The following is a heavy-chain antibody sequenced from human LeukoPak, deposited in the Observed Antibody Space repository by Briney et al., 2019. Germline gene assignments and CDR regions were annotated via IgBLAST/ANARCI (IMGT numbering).Heavy chain of an antibody. CDR1: GFTFSDYY. Sequence: GGSLRLSRAASGFTFSDYYMSWIRQAPGKGLEWVSYISSSGSTIYYADSVKGRFTISRDNAKNSLYLQMNSLRAEDTAVYYCAREASRDFWSGYSRSYYYYYYMDVWGKGTTVTVSS. CDR2: ISSSGSTI. J-gene: IGHJ6*03. V-gene: IGHV3-11*01. D-gene: IGHD3-3*01. CDR3: AREASRDFWSGYSRSYYYYYYMDV.